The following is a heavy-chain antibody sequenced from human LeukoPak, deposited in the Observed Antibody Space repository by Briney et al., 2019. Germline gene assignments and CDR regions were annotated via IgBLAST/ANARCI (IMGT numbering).Heavy chain of an antibody. D-gene: IGHD3-10*02. CDR1: GFIFRSYW. V-gene: IGHV3-7*01. J-gene: IGHJ6*04. Sequence: GGSLRLSCAASGFIFRSYWMNWVRQAPGKGLEWVANIKQDGGEKYYADSVKGRFTISRDNAKNSLYLQMNSLRAEDTAVYYCAELGITMIGGVWGKGTTVTISS. CDR2: IKQDGGEK. CDR3: AELGITMIGGV.